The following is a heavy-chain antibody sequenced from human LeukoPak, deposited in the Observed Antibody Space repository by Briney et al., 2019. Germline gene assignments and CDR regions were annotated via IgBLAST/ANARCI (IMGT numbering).Heavy chain of an antibody. J-gene: IGHJ6*03. D-gene: IGHD4-17*01. V-gene: IGHV3-21*01. CDR2: ISSSSSYI. Sequence: GGSLRLSCAASGFTFSSYSMNWVRQAPGKGLEWVSSISSSSSYIYYADSVKGRFTISRDNAKNSLYLQMNSLRAEDTAVYYCARGVTTRYYYYYMDVWGKGTTVTVSS. CDR3: ARGVTTRYYYYYMDV. CDR1: GFTFSSYS.